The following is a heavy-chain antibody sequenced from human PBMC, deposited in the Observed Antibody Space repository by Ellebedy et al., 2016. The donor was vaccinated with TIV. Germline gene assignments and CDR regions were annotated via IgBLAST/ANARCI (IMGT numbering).Heavy chain of an antibody. CDR3: AREGLADYSYYYAMDV. V-gene: IGHV3-33*08. Sequence: PGGSLRLSCAASGFTFSNFGMHWVRQAPGKGLEWVAAIWFDGSDKYYADSVKGRFSISRDSSQTTLYLHMSSLRAEDTAVYYCAREGLADYSYYYAMDVWGQGTTVTVSS. CDR1: GFTFSNFG. CDR2: IWFDGSDK. D-gene: IGHD6-19*01. J-gene: IGHJ6*02.